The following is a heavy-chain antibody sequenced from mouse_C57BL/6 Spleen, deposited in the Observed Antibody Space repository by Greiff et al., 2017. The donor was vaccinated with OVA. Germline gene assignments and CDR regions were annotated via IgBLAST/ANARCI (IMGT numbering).Heavy chain of an antibody. J-gene: IGHJ3*01. D-gene: IGHD1-1*01. V-gene: IGHV1-81*01. CDR3: ARVYGSSPWFAY. Sequence: LQESGAELARPGASVKLSCKASGYTFTSYGISWVKQRTGQGLEWIGEIYPRSGNTYYNEKFKGKATLTADKSSSTAYMELRSLTSADSAVYFCARVYGSSPWFAYWGQGTLVTVSA. CDR2: IYPRSGNT. CDR1: GYTFTSYG.